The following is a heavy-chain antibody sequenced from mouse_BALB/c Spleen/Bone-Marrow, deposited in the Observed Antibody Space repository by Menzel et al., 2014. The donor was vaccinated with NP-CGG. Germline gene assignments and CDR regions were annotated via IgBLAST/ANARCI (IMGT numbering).Heavy chain of an antibody. CDR1: GFNIKDTY. CDR2: IDPANGNT. CDR3: ARYCYGSSLFAY. D-gene: IGHD1-1*01. Sequence: VQLKESGAELVKPGASVKLSCTASGFNIKDTYMYWVKQRPEQGLEWIGRIDPANGNTKYDPKFQDKATITADTSSNTAYLQLSSLTSEDTAVYYCARYCYGSSLFAYWGQGTLVTVSA. J-gene: IGHJ3*01. V-gene: IGHV14-3*02.